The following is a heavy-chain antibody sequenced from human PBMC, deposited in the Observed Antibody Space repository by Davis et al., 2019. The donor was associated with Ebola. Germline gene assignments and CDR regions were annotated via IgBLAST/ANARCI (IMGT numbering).Heavy chain of an antibody. CDR3: AGHRYYYYGMDV. V-gene: IGHV5-10-1*01. CDR1: GYSFTSYW. D-gene: IGHD1-14*01. CDR2: IDPSDSYT. J-gene: IGHJ6*02. Sequence: GESLKISCKGSGYSFTSYWISWVRQMPGKGLEWMGRIDPSDSYTNYSPSFQGHVTISADKSISTAYLQWSSLKASDTAMYYCAGHRYYYYGMDVWGQGTTVTVS.